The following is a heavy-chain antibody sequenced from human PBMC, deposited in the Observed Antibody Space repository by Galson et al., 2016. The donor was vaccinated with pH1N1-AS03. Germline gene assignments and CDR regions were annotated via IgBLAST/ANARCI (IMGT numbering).Heavy chain of an antibody. D-gene: IGHD2/OR15-2a*01. CDR1: GYIFTGFY. J-gene: IGHJ6*02. V-gene: IGHV1-2*04. CDR2: INPNNGVT. CDR3: ARDPRGPCSSATCATTYYFGMDV. Sequence: VKVSCKASGYIFTGFYVHWVRQAPGQGLEWMGWINPNNGVTNYAQKFQAWVTMTGDMSISTAYLELYGLKSDDTAVYYCARDPRGPCSSATCATTYYFGMDVWGQGTTVIVSS.